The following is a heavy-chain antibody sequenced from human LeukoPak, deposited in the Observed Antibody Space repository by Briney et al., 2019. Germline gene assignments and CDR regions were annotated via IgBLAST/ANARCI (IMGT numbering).Heavy chain of an antibody. Sequence: GGSLRLSCAASGFTFSSYAMHWVRQAPGKGLEWVAVISYDGSNKYYADSVKGRFTISRDNSKNTLYLQMNSLRAEDTAVYYCARVHIPGIAVAGIEGPPFFDYWGQGTLVTVSS. D-gene: IGHD6-19*01. CDR2: ISYDGSNK. CDR1: GFTFSSYA. V-gene: IGHV3-30-3*01. CDR3: ARVHIPGIAVAGIEGPPFFDY. J-gene: IGHJ4*02.